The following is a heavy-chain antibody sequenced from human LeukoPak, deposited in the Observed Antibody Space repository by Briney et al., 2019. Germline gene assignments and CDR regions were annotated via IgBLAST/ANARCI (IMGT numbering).Heavy chain of an antibody. J-gene: IGHJ4*02. D-gene: IGHD3-22*01. CDR2: ISSSSSYI. CDR3: ASILLTYYYDSSGFDYYFDY. V-gene: IGHV3-21*01. CDR1: GFTFSSYA. Sequence: PGGSLRLSCAASGFTFSSYAMSWVRQAPGKGLEWVSSISSSSSYIYYADSVKGRFTISRDNAKNSLYLQMNSLRAEDPAVYYCASILLTYYYDSSGFDYYFDYWGQGTLVTVSS.